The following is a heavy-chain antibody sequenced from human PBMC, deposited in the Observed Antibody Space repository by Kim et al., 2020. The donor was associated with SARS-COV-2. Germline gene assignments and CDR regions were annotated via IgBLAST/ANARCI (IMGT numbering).Heavy chain of an antibody. Sequence: ASVKVSCKASGYTFTGYYMHWVRQAPGQGLEWMGWINPNSGGTNYAQKFQGRVTMTRDTSISTAYMELSRLRSDDTAVYYCARVYAYSSGWFDYWGQGTLVTVSS. CDR2: INPNSGGT. CDR3: ARVYAYSSGWFDY. J-gene: IGHJ4*02. V-gene: IGHV1-2*02. CDR1: GYTFTGYY. D-gene: IGHD6-19*01.